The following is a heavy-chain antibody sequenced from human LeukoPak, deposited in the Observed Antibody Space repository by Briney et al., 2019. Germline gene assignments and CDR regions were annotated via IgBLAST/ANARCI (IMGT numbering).Heavy chain of an antibody. D-gene: IGHD1-14*01. CDR1: GYSISSGYY. CDR3: ARDLTGGYFDY. CDR2: IYHSGST. Sequence: PSETLSLTCAVSGYSISSGYYWGWIRQPPGKGLEWIGSIYHSGSTYYNPSLKSRVTISVDTSKNQFSLKLSSVTAADTAVYYCARDLTGGYFDYWGQGTLVTVSS. J-gene: IGHJ4*02. V-gene: IGHV4-38-2*02.